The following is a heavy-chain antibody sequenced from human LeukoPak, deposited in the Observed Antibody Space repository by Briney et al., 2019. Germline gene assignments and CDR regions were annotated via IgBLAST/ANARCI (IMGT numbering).Heavy chain of an antibody. CDR3: ASPRFYYDSSGYVVVDY. D-gene: IGHD3-22*01. CDR2: IYYSGST. Sequence: SETLSLTCTVSGGTISSTSYYWGWIRQPPGKGLEWIGSIYYSGSTYYNPSLKSRVTTSVDTSKNQFSLKLSSVTAADTAVYYCASPRFYYDSSGYVVVDYWGQGTLVTVSS. J-gene: IGHJ4*02. CDR1: GGTISSTSYY. V-gene: IGHV4-39*01.